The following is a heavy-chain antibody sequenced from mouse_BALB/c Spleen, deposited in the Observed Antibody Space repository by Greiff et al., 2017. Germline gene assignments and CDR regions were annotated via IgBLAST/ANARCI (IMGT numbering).Heavy chain of an antibody. D-gene: IGHD4-1*01. CDR3: ARDGTGGAY. J-gene: IGHJ3*01. CDR2: IYPGDGDT. CDR1: GYTFTSYW. Sequence: QVQLQQSGAELARPGASVKLSCKASGYTFTSYWMQWVKQRPGQGLEWIGAIYPGDGDTRYTQKFKGKATLTADKSSSTAYMQLSSLASEDSAVYYCARDGTGGAYWGQGTLVTVSA. V-gene: IGHV1-87*01.